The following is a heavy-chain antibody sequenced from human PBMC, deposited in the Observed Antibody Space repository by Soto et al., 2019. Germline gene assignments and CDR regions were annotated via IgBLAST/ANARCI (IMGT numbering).Heavy chain of an antibody. CDR1: GYSITSGSY. V-gene: IGHV4-38-2*01. D-gene: IGHD6-19*01. CDR3: ARRIAVAGTDYFDY. Sequence: SETLSLTCGVSGYSITSGSYWGWIRQPPGKGLEWIGNIFHNGGTYDNPSLRGRLTMSVDTSKNQFSLKLSSVTAADTAVYYCARRIAVAGTDYFDYWGPGTLVTVSS. J-gene: IGHJ4*02. CDR2: IFHNGGT.